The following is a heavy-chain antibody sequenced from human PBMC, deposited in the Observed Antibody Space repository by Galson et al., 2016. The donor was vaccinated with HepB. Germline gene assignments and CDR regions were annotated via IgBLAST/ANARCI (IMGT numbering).Heavy chain of an antibody. V-gene: IGHV3-21*06. Sequence: SLRLSCAASGFTFGSHSMNWVRQAPGKGLEWVSSINNSSSYIFYADSVKGRFTMSRDNAQSSLFLQMNSLRVQDTAVYYCARVLHFGRSSCYFWGMDVWGKGTTVTVSS. CDR1: GFTFGSHS. D-gene: IGHD2-2*01. CDR2: INNSSSYI. CDR3: ARVLHFGRSSCYFWGMDV. J-gene: IGHJ6*04.